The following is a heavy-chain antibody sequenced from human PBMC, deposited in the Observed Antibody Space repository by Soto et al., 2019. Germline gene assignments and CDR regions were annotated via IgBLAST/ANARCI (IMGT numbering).Heavy chain of an antibody. Sequence: QVQLVQSGAEVKKPGSSVKVSCKASGGIFSTYAISWLRQAPGQGLEWMGGIIPLFGTPNYAQRFQGRGTITADESTSTAYMELSRLRSEDTAVYYCARDRDDYGSGNYYNRIGFWGQGTLVTVSS. V-gene: IGHV1-69*01. J-gene: IGHJ4*02. CDR2: IIPLFGTP. D-gene: IGHD3-10*01. CDR3: ARDRDDYGSGNYYNRIGF. CDR1: GGIFSTYA.